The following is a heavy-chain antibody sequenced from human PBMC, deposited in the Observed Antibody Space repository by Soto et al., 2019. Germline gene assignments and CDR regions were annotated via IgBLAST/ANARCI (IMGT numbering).Heavy chain of an antibody. V-gene: IGHV3-23*01. CDR1: GFTFSSYA. J-gene: IGHJ4*02. CDR2: ISGSGGST. CDR3: AKDQSVAGYIDY. D-gene: IGHD6-19*01. Sequence: GGSLRLSCAASGFTFSSYAMSWVRQAPGKGLEWVSAISGSGGSTYYADSVKGRFTISRDNSKNTLYLQMNSLRAEDTAVYFCAKDQSVAGYIDYSGQATLVSVSS.